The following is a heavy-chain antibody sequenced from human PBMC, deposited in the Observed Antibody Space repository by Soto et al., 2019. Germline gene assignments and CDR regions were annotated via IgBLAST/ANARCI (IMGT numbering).Heavy chain of an antibody. CDR2: IYYSGST. J-gene: IGHJ5*02. V-gene: IGHV4-59*01. CDR3: ASDQGLGNGLTPLDP. D-gene: IGHD2-8*01. Sequence: SETLSLTCTVSGGSISSYYWSWTLQPPGKRLEWIGYIYYSGSTNYNPSLKSRVTISVDTSKNQFSLKLSSVTAADTAVYYCASDQGLGNGLTPLDPRGEGTLVTLS. CDR1: GGSISSYY.